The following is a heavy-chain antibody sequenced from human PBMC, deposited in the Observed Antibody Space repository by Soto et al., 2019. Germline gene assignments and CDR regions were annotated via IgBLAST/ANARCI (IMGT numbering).Heavy chain of an antibody. D-gene: IGHD1-1*01. J-gene: IGHJ4*02. CDR2: ISAYNGNT. CDR1: GYTFTSYY. V-gene: IGHV1-18*04. Sequence: ASVKVSCKASGYTFTSYYMHWVRQAPGQGLEWMGWISAYNGNTNYAQKLQGRVTMTTDTSTSTAYMELRSLRSDDTAVYYCAREGTLDYFDYWGQGTLVTVSS. CDR3: AREGTLDYFDY.